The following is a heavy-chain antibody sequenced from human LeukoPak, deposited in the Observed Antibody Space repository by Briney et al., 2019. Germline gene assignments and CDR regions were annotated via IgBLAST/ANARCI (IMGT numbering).Heavy chain of an antibody. D-gene: IGHD6-13*01. J-gene: IGHJ4*02. Sequence: GSSVKVSCRASGGTFSSYAISWVRQAPGQGLEWMGWISAYNGNTNYAQKLQGRVTMTTDTSTSTAYMELRSLRSDDTAVYYCARPPMPYSSSWQYYFDYWGQGTLVTVSS. V-gene: IGHV1-18*01. CDR3: ARPPMPYSSSWQYYFDY. CDR1: GGTFSSYA. CDR2: ISAYNGNT.